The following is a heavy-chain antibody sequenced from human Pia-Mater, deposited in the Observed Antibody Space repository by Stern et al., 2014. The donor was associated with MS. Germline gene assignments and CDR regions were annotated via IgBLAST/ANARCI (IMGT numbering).Heavy chain of an antibody. V-gene: IGHV3-33*01. D-gene: IGHD1-1*01. Sequence: VQLVESGGGVVQPGRSLRLSCAASGFTFSSYGMPWVRQAPGKGLEWVAIIWYDGSNKYYADSVKGRFTISRDNSKNTLYLQMNSLRAEDTAVYYCARDPNNENWFDPWGQGTLVTVSS. J-gene: IGHJ5*02. CDR2: IWYDGSNK. CDR1: GFTFSSYG. CDR3: ARDPNNENWFDP.